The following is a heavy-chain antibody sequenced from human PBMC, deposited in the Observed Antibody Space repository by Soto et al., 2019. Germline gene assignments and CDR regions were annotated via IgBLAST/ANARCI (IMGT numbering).Heavy chain of an antibody. Sequence: QVQLVESGGGVVQPGRSLRLSCAASGFTFSSYAMHWVRQAPGKGLEWVAVISYDGSNKYYADSVKGRFTISRDNSKNTLYLQMNSLRAEDTAVYYCARYSGANDAFDIWGQGTMVTVPS. CDR2: ISYDGSNK. J-gene: IGHJ3*02. V-gene: IGHV3-30-3*01. CDR3: ARYSGANDAFDI. CDR1: GFTFSSYA. D-gene: IGHD6-19*01.